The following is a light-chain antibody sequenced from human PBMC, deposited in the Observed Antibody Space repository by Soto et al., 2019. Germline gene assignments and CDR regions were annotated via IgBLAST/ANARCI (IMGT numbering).Light chain of an antibody. CDR2: RNN. CDR3: ATWDDSLSNYV. V-gene: IGLV1-47*01. J-gene: IGLJ1*01. Sequence: QSVLTQPPSASGTPGQRVTITCSGSSSNIGSNYVYWYQHLTGTAPKLLIYRNNQRPSGVPDRFSGSKSGTSASLAISGLRSEDEAHYYCATWDDSLSNYVFGTGTKLTVL. CDR1: SSNIGSNY.